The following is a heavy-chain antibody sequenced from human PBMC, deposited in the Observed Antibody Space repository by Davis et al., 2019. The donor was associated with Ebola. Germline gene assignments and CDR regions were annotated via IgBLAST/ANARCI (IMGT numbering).Heavy chain of an antibody. D-gene: IGHD3-9*01. Sequence: SETLSLTCAVYGGSFSGYYWSWIRQPPGKGLDWIGEINHSGSTNYNPSLKSRVTISLDTSKNQFSLKLSSVTAADTAVYYCARIMSMPRYFDLYYCDYWGQGTLVTVSS. CDR2: INHSGST. CDR1: GGSFSGYY. V-gene: IGHV4-34*01. J-gene: IGHJ4*02. CDR3: ARIMSMPRYFDLYYCDY.